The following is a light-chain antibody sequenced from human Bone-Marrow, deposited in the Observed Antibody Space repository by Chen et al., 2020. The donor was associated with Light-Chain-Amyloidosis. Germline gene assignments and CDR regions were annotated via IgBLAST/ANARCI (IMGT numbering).Light chain of an antibody. CDR1: DLPRNY. Sequence: SYELTPPPALSVSPLQTARISSSGDDLPRNYAYWDQQKPGQAPVLVIHRDTERPSGIAERFSGSSSGTTATLTISGVQAEDEADYHCQSADSSGTYEVIFGGGTKLTVL. CDR3: QSADSSGTYEVI. V-gene: IGLV3-25*03. J-gene: IGLJ2*01. CDR2: RDT.